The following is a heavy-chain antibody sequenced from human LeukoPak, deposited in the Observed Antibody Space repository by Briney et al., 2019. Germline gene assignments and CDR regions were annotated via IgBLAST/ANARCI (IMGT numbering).Heavy chain of an antibody. CDR3: TTDFFEAVDTAMVRDY. Sequence: GGSLRLSCAASGFTFSGSAMHWVRQASVKGLEWVGRIRSKANSYATAYAASVKGRFTISRDDSKNTAYLQMNSLKTEDTAVYYCTTDFFEAVDTAMVRDYWGQGTLVTVSS. V-gene: IGHV3-73*01. D-gene: IGHD5-18*01. CDR2: IRSKANSYAT. J-gene: IGHJ4*02. CDR1: GFTFSGSA.